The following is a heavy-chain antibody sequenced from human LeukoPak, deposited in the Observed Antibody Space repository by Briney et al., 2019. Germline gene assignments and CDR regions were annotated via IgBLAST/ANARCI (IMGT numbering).Heavy chain of an antibody. CDR2: IIPIFGTA. D-gene: IGHD3-16*01. J-gene: IGHJ6*02. CDR3: ARDPVTRRVGEPYYYYYGMDV. Sequence: SVKVSCKASGGTFSSYAISWVRQAPGQGLEWMGGIIPIFGTANYAQKFQGRVTITADESTSTAYMELSSLRSEDTAVYYCARDPVTRRVGEPYYYYYGMDVWGQGTTVTVSS. V-gene: IGHV1-69*01. CDR1: GGTFSSYA.